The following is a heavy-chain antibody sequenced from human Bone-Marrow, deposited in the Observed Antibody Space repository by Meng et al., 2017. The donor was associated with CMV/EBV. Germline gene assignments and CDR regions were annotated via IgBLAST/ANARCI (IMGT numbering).Heavy chain of an antibody. CDR1: GGSFSNYY. CDR2: INHRASP. V-gene: IGHV4-34*01. D-gene: IGHD2-15*01. J-gene: IGHJ4*02. Sequence: SQTLSLTCAVYGGSFSNYYWSWIRQSPGKGLEWIGEINHRASPNYNPSLNSRVTISGDTSKNQFSLRLTSVTAADTAVYYCAIGRYCSGGSCYSEDYWGQGTLVTVSS. CDR3: AIGRYCSGGSCYSEDY.